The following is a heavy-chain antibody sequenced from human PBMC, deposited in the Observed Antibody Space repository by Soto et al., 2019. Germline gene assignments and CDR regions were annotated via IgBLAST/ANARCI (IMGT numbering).Heavy chain of an antibody. CDR1: GGSISSYY. J-gene: IGHJ4*02. CDR2: IYYSGST. V-gene: IGHV4-59*01. CDR3: AREDDFWSGYNV. D-gene: IGHD3-3*01. Sequence: SETLSLTCTVSGGSISSYYWSWIRQPPGRGLEWIGYIYYSGSTNYNPSLKSRVTISVDTSKNQFSLKLSSVTAADTAVYYCAREDDFWSGYNVWGQGTLVTVSS.